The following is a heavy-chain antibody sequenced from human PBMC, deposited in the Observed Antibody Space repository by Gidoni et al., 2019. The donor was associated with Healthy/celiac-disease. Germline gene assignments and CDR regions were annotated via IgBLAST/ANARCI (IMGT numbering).Heavy chain of an antibody. CDR1: GFPFCNYW. Sequence: EVQLVESGGGLVQPGGSLRLSCAASGFPFCNYWMSWVRQAPGKGLAWVANIKEDGSDKYYVDSVKGRFTISRDNAKNSLYLQMKSLRAEDTAVYYCARDGLYYDYIWGSYRSKGLDFWGQGTLVTVSS. V-gene: IGHV3-7*01. D-gene: IGHD3-16*02. CDR3: ARDGLYYDYIWGSYRSKGLDF. CDR2: IKEDGSDK. J-gene: IGHJ4*02.